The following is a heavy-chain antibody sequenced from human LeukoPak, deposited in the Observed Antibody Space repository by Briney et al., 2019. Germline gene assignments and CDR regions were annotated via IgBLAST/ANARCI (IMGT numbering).Heavy chain of an antibody. V-gene: IGHV3-23*01. J-gene: IGHJ4*02. CDR3: AKDNYGGIFAS. CDR1: GFTLSAYG. D-gene: IGHD4-17*01. CDR2: ISDTVRDT. Sequence: GGSLRLSCAASGFTLSAYGMSWVRQAPGKGLEWVSHISDTVRDTWYANSVKGRFIISRDNSRDTVYLQMSSLGPEDTALYFCAKDNYGGIFASWGQGTLVTVSS.